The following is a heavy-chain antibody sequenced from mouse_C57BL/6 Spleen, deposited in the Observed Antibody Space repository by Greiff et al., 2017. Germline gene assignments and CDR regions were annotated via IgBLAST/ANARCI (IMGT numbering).Heavy chain of an antibody. CDR1: GYAFSSSW. V-gene: IGHV1-82*01. CDR2: IYPGDGAT. D-gene: IGHD2-4*01. CDR3: ARKGNYDYDGFDY. J-gene: IGHJ2*01. Sequence: QVQLQQSGPELVKPGASVKISCKASGYAFSSSWMNWVKQRPGKGLEWIGRIYPGDGATNYNGKFKGKATLTADKSSSTAYMQLSSLTSEDSAVYFCARKGNYDYDGFDYSGQGTTLTVSS.